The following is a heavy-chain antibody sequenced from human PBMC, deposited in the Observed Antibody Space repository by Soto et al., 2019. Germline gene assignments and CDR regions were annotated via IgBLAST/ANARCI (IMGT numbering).Heavy chain of an antibody. CDR3: ATNGTRSYYAMDV. Sequence: PGQRLEWMGWINADNGDTEYSQKIRDRVTITRYTSASTVYMELSSLRFEDTAVYYCATNGTRSYYAMDVSVQRNT. CDR2: INADNGDT. J-gene: IGHJ6*02. V-gene: IGHV1-3*01. D-gene: IGHD1-1*01.